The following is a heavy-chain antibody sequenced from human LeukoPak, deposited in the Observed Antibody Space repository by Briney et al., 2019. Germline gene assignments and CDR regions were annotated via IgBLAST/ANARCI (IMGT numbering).Heavy chain of an antibody. D-gene: IGHD6-19*01. Sequence: GASVKVSCKASGYTFTSYDINWVRQATGQGLEWMGWINPNSGGTNYAQKFQGRVTMTRDTSISTAYMELSRLRSDDTAVYYCAAVAGLGNAFDIWGQGTMVTVSS. CDR3: AAVAGLGNAFDI. V-gene: IGHV1-2*02. CDR2: INPNSGGT. J-gene: IGHJ3*02. CDR1: GYTFTSYD.